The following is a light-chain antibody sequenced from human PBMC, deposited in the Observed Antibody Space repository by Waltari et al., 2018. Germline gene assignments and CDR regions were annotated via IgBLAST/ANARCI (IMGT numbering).Light chain of an antibody. Sequence: QSALTQPASVSGSPGQSITISCTGTSSDVGSYNLVSWYQQSPGKAPKLRIYEGSKRPAGGSNRFSGSKSGNTASLTISGLQAEDEADYYCCSYAGSSTLVFGGGTKLTVL. V-gene: IGLV2-23*01. CDR2: EGS. J-gene: IGLJ2*01. CDR3: CSYAGSSTLV. CDR1: SSDVGSYNL.